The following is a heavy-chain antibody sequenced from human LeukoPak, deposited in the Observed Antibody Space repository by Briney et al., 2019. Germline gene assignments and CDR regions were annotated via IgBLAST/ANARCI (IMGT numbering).Heavy chain of an antibody. V-gene: IGHV1-8*02. D-gene: IGHD7-27*01. J-gene: IGHJ4*02. CDR3: ARGPPNWGYDY. Sequence: ASVKVSCKASGYTFSGFLMHWVRQAPGQRPEWMGWMSPNSGDTGYAQKFQDRVTMTRNTSISTAYMELSSLRSDDTAVYYCARGPPNWGYDYWGPGTLVTVSS. CDR2: MSPNSGDT. CDR1: GYTFSGFL.